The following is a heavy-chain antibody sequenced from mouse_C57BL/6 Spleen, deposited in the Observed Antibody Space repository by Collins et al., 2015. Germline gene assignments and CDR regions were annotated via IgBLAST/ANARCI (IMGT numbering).Heavy chain of an antibody. CDR3: ARQITTVVATRGAMDY. V-gene: IGHV5-6*01. CDR1: GFTFSSYG. Sequence: EVQLVESGGDLVKPGGSLKLSCAASGFTFSSYGMSWVRQTPDKRLEWVATISSGGSYTYYPDSVKGRFTISRDNAKNTLYLQMSSLKSEDTAMYYCARQITTVVATRGAMDYWGQGTSVTVSS. CDR2: ISSGGSYT. J-gene: IGHJ4*01. D-gene: IGHD1-1*01.